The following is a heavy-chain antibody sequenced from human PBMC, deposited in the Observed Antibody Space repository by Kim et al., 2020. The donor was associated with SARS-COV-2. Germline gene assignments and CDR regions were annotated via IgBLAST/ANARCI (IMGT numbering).Heavy chain of an antibody. CDR1: GGSISSSSYY. D-gene: IGHD6-19*01. CDR2: IYYSGST. Sequence: SETLSLTCTVSGGSISSSSYYWGWIRQPPGKGLEWIGSIYYSGSTYYNPSLKSRVTISVDTSKNQFSLKLSSVTAADTAVYYCAREVIAVAGGRIDYWGQGTLVTVSS. J-gene: IGHJ4*02. CDR3: AREVIAVAGGRIDY. V-gene: IGHV4-39*07.